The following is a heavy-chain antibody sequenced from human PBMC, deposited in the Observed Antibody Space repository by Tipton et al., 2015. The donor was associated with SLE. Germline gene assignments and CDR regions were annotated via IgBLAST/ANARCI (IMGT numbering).Heavy chain of an antibody. CDR3: TRGGFREPDDYYYGMDV. D-gene: IGHD1-14*01. CDR1: GGSISSSHW. CDR2: IYYSGST. V-gene: IGHV4-28*03. J-gene: IGHJ6*02. Sequence: TLSLTCAVSGGSISSSHWWSWVRQPPGKGLEWIGCIYYSGSTYYSPPLSSRVSISLDRSKNQFSLSLSSVTAVDTAVYYCTRGGFREPDDYYYGMDVWGQGTTVTVSS.